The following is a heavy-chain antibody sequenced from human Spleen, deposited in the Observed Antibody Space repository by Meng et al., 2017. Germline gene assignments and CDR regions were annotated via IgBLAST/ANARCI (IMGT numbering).Heavy chain of an antibody. CDR2: INPNSGGT. Sequence: ASVKVSCKALGGIFSNYVIGWVRQAPGQGLEWMGGINPNSGGTNYAQKFQGRVTMTRDTSISTAYMELSRLRSDDTAVYYCARDRPVTSISDGMDVWGQGTTVTVSS. CDR3: ARDRPVTSISDGMDV. J-gene: IGHJ6*02. V-gene: IGHV1-2*02. D-gene: IGHD4-17*01. CDR1: GGIFSNYV.